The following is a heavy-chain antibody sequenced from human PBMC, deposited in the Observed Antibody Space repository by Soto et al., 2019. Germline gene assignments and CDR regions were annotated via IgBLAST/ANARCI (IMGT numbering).Heavy chain of an antibody. CDR3: ARSSYGYPLVQLSFDY. CDR2: INAGNGNT. V-gene: IGHV1-3*01. CDR1: GYTFTSYA. J-gene: IGHJ4*02. Sequence: ASVKVSCKASGYTFTSYAMHWVRQAPGQRLEWMGWINAGNGNTKYSQKFQGRVTITRDTSASTAYMELSSLRSEDTAVYYCARSSYGYPLVQLSFDYWGQGTLVTVSS. D-gene: IGHD5-18*01.